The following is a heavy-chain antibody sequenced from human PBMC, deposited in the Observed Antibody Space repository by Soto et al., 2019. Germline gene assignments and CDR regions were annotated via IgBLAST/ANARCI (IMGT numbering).Heavy chain of an antibody. V-gene: IGHV3-7*01. J-gene: IGHJ4*02. CDR1: GFTLSSYW. D-gene: IGHD6-19*01. Sequence: EVQLVESGGGLVQPGGSLRLSCGASGFTLSSYWMSGIPQATGKGLEWVANTRRDGGKSYLVDSVQGRFTISRDNAKHAVYLQMNSLRAEDKAVYYCVSDGSTGWHFASWGQGTLVTVSS. CDR2: TRRDGGKS. CDR3: VSDGSTGWHFAS.